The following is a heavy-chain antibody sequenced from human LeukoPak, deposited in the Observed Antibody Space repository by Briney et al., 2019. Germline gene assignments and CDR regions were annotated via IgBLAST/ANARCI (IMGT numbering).Heavy chain of an antibody. CDR2: ISAYNGST. D-gene: IGHD6-19*01. CDR3: AREGRVAVAGTFYYGMDV. V-gene: IGHV1-18*01. J-gene: IGHJ6*02. Sequence: ASVKVSCKASGYTFTSYGISWVRQAPGQGLEWMGWISAYNGSTNYAQKLQGRVTMTTDTSTSTAYMELRSLRSDDTAVYYCAREGRVAVAGTFYYGMDVGGQGTTVTVSS. CDR1: GYTFTSYG.